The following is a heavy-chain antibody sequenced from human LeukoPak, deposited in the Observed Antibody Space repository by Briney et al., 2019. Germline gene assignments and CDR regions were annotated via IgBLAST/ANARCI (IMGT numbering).Heavy chain of an antibody. CDR1: GNSISSYY. Sequence: PSETLSLTCTVSGNSISSYYWSWIRQLPGQGLEWIGYIYYSGSTNNNPSLKSRVTISVDTSKNQFSLKLSSVTAADTAVYHCARGTIVGPVPFEYWGQGTLVTVSS. J-gene: IGHJ4*02. V-gene: IGHV4-59*01. D-gene: IGHD1-26*01. CDR3: ARGTIVGPVPFEY. CDR2: IYYSGST.